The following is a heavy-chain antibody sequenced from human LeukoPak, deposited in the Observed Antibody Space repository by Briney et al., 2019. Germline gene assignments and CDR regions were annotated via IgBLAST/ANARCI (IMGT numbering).Heavy chain of an antibody. CDR3: ARSPCDSSGYPFYYFDY. CDR2: TYYRSKWYN. D-gene: IGHD3-22*01. V-gene: IGHV6-1*01. CDR1: GDSVSSNTAA. J-gene: IGHJ4*02. Sequence: SQTLSLTCAISGDSVSSNTAAWNWIRQSPSRGLEWLGRTYYRSKWYNDYALSVKSRIAINPDTSKNRFSLQLNSVTPEDTAVYYCARSPCDSSGYPFYYFDYWGQGTLVTVSS.